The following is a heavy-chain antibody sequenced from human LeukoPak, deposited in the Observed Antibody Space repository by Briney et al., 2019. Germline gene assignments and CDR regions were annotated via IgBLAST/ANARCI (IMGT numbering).Heavy chain of an antibody. J-gene: IGHJ4*02. Sequence: GRSLRLSCAASGFTFSSYAMHWVRQAPGKGLEWVAVISYDGSNKFYADSVKGRFTVSRDSSKNTLYLQLNSLRAEDTAVYYCASPSTAMASNYYFDYWGQGTLVTVSS. D-gene: IGHD5-18*01. CDR3: ASPSTAMASNYYFDY. V-gene: IGHV3-30-3*01. CDR2: ISYDGSNK. CDR1: GFTFSSYA.